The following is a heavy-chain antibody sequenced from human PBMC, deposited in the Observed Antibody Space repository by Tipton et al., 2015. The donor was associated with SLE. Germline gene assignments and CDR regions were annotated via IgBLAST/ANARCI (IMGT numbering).Heavy chain of an antibody. CDR1: GGSISRGGYL. D-gene: IGHD2-15*01. J-gene: IGHJ5*02. V-gene: IGHV4-31*03. Sequence: TLSLTCTVSGGSISRGGYLWTWIRQRPGNGLEWIGNIHYTGRTSYNPSLESRVIISVDTSKDQFFLRLNSVTAADTGVYYCARDRVVVATGGWFDPWGQGTLVTVSS. CDR3: ARDRVVVATGGWFDP. CDR2: IHYTGRT.